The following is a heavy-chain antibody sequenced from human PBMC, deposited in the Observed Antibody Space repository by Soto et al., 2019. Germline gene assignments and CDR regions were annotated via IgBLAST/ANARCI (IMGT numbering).Heavy chain of an antibody. D-gene: IGHD2-8*01. Sequence: ETLSLTCTVSGGSISSYYWSWIRQPPGKGLEWIGYIYYSGSTNYNPSLKSRVTISVDTSKNQFSLKLSSVTAADTAVYYCARDIMGTNYYYYGMDVWGQGTTVTVSS. CDR2: IYYSGST. V-gene: IGHV4-59*01. CDR1: GGSISSYY. CDR3: ARDIMGTNYYYYGMDV. J-gene: IGHJ6*02.